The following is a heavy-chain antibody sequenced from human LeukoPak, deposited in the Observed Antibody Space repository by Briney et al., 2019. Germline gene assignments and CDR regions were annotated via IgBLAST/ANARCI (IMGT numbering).Heavy chain of an antibody. CDR2: ISSSSSYI. Sequence: PGGSLRLSCAASGFTFSSYSMNWVRQAPGKGLEWVSSISSSSSYIYYADSVKGRFTISRDNAKNSLYLQMNSLRAEDTAVYYCARDRGYSYGYGYWGQETLVTVSS. V-gene: IGHV3-21*01. J-gene: IGHJ4*02. CDR1: GFTFSSYS. CDR3: ARDRGYSYGYGY. D-gene: IGHD5-18*01.